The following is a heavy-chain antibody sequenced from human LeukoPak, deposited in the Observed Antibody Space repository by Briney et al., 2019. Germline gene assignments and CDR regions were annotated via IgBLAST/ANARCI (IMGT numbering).Heavy chain of an antibody. Sequence: PSASVKVSCKASGGTFSSDTISCVRQAPGQGLEWMGRIIPILGIANYAQKFQGRVTITADKSTSTAYMELSSLRSEDTAVYYCARASLAVPDYWGQGTLVTVPS. V-gene: IGHV1-69*02. CDR2: IIPILGIA. CDR1: GGTFSSDT. J-gene: IGHJ4*02. D-gene: IGHD6-19*01. CDR3: ARASLAVPDY.